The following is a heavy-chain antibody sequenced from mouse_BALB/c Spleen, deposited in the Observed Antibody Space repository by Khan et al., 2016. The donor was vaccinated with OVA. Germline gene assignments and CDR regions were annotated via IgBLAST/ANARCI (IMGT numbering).Heavy chain of an antibody. CDR3: ARVGYNGTMDY. Sequence: QIQLVHSGPELKKPGETVKISCKASGYTFTNYGMNWVKQAPGKGLKWMGWINTYTGEPTYADDFKGRFAFSLETSASTAYLQINNLKNEDTATYFCARVGYNGTMDYWGQGTSVTVSS. CDR1: GYTFTNYG. CDR2: INTYTGEP. J-gene: IGHJ4*01. V-gene: IGHV9-3-1*01. D-gene: IGHD2-14*01.